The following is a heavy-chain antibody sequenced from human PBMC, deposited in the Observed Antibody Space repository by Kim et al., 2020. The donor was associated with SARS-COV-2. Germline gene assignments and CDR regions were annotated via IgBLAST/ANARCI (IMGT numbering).Heavy chain of an antibody. Sequence: SVKVSCKASGGTFSSYTISWVRQAPGQGLEWMGRIIPILGIANYAQKFQGRVTITADKSTSTAYMELSSLRSEDTAVYYCARGPGYSYGPTQFDYWGQGTLVTVSS. CDR3: ARGPGYSYGPTQFDY. CDR1: GGTFSSYT. V-gene: IGHV1-69*02. CDR2: IIPILGIA. D-gene: IGHD5-18*01. J-gene: IGHJ4*02.